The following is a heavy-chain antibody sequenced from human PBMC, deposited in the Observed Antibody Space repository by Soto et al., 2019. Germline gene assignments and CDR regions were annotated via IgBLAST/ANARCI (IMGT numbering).Heavy chain of an antibody. CDR3: ASARFGGGSSWYHCYYYGMDV. CDR2: IIPIFGTA. V-gene: IGHV1-69*13. Sequence: FSVKGACKASGCTISRDASSWVRQAPRQALEWMGGIIPIFGTANYAQKFQGRVTITADESTSTAYMELSSLRSEDTAVYYCASARFGGGSSWYHCYYYGMDVWGQGSTVTVSS. J-gene: IGHJ6*02. D-gene: IGHD6-13*01. CDR1: GCTISRDA.